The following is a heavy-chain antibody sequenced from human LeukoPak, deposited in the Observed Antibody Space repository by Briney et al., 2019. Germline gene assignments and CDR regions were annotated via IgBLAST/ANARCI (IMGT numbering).Heavy chain of an antibody. J-gene: IGHJ4*02. D-gene: IGHD2-15*01. CDR1: GYTFTSYD. CDR3: ARGWLLDIAGPFDY. CDR2: ISAYNGNT. V-gene: IGHV1-18*01. Sequence: GASVKVSCKASGYTFTSYDISWVRQAPGQGLEWMGWISAYNGNTNYAQKLQGRVTMTTDTSTSTAYMELRSLRSDDTAVYYCARGWLLDIAGPFDYWGQGTLVTVSS.